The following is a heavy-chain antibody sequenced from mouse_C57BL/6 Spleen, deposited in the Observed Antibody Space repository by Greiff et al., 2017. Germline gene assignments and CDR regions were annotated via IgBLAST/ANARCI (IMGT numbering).Heavy chain of an antibody. D-gene: IGHD2-3*01. Sequence: ESGPGLVKPSQSLSLTCSVTGYSITSGYYWNWIRQFPGNKLEWMGYISYDGSNNYNPSLKNRISITRDTSKNQFFLKLNSVTTEDTATYYCARADDGYYVGFDYWGQGTTLTVSS. V-gene: IGHV3-6*01. CDR3: ARADDGYYVGFDY. CDR2: ISYDGSN. CDR1: GYSITSGYY. J-gene: IGHJ2*01.